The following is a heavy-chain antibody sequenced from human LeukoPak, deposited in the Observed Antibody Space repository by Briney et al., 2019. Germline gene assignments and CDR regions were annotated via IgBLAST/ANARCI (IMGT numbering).Heavy chain of an antibody. CDR3: ARRSNSWGPRDWYFDL. D-gene: IGHD6-13*01. V-gene: IGHV4-34*01. Sequence: SETLSLTCAVYGGSFSGYYWSWIRQPPGKGLEWIGEINHSGSTNYNPSLKSRVTISVDTSKNQFSLKLSSVTAADTAVYYCARRSNSWGPRDWYFDLWGRGTLVTVSS. J-gene: IGHJ2*01. CDR2: INHSGST. CDR1: GGSFSGYY.